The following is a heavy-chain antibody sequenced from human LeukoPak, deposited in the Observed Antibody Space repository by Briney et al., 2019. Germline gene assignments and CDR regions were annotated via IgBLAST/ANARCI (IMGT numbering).Heavy chain of an antibody. D-gene: IGHD5-24*01. Sequence: PPETLSLTCTVSGGSISSGDYYWSWIRQPPGKGLEWIGRIYTSGSTNYNPSLKSRVTMSVDTSKNQFSLKLSSVTAADTAVYYCARAGDGLDYWGQGTLVTVSS. V-gene: IGHV4-61*02. CDR1: GGSISSGDYY. J-gene: IGHJ4*02. CDR2: IYTSGST. CDR3: ARAGDGLDY.